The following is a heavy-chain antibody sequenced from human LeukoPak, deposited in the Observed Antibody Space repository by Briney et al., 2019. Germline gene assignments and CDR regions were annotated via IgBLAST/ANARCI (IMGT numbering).Heavy chain of an antibody. CDR3: AKDPTTVTTKWFVSAFDI. CDR1: GFXFSNYA. Sequence: PGGSLRLSCGASGFXFSNYAMNWVRQAPGKGLEWVSLISGSTGSTYYADSVKGRFSISRDNSKNTLYLQMNSLRAEDTAVYYCAKDPTTVTTKWFVSAFDIWGQGTMVTVSS. V-gene: IGHV3-23*01. CDR2: ISGSTGST. J-gene: IGHJ3*02. D-gene: IGHD4-17*01.